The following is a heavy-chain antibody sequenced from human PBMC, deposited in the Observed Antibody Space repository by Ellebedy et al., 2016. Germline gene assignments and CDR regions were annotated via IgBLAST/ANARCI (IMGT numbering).Heavy chain of an antibody. D-gene: IGHD4-11*01. CDR2: IGTAGDT. V-gene: IGHV3-13*01. CDR3: ARSKTLLRLGDALDI. J-gene: IGHJ3*02. Sequence: GGSLRLSXAASGFSFSNYDMHWVRQVSGKGLEWVSLIGTAGDTYYLDSVKGRFTISRENAKNALYLQMDSLRAGDTAVYYCARSKTLLRLGDALDIWGRGTRVTVSS. CDR1: GFSFSNYD.